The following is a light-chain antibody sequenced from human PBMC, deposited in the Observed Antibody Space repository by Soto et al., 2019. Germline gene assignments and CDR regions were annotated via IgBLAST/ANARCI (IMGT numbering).Light chain of an antibody. CDR2: KAS. CDR3: QQYSKEST. CDR1: QTVSNW. V-gene: IGKV1-5*03. Sequence: DVEMTQSPSTLPTSIGDRVTINGRASQTVSNWLAGYQQKPGKAPKLLIYKASRLESGVPSRFSASGSGTDFTLTINSLQSDDFATYFCQQYSKESTFGQGTKLEIK. J-gene: IGKJ2*01.